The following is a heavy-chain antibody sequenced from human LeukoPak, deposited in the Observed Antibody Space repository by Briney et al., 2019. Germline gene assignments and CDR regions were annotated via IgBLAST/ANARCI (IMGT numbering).Heavy chain of an antibody. V-gene: IGHV1-8*01. CDR1: GYTFTSYD. Sequence: GASVKVSCKASGYTFTSYDINWVRQATGQGLEWMGWMNPNSGNTGYAQKFQGRVTMTRNTSISTAYMELSSLRSEDTAVYYCARSLYDSSGYYHVMDAFDIWGQGTMVTVSS. CDR2: MNPNSGNT. J-gene: IGHJ3*02. D-gene: IGHD3-22*01. CDR3: ARSLYDSSGYYHVMDAFDI.